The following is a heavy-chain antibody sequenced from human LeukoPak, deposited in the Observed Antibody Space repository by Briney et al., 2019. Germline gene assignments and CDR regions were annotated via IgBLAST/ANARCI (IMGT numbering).Heavy chain of an antibody. V-gene: IGHV1-2*02. Sequence: GASVKVSCKASGYTFTGYYLHWVRQAPGQGLEWMGWINPNSGGTNYAQKFQGRVTMTRDTSISTAYMELSRLRSDDTAVYYCARGPRRDGYNFDYWGQGTLVTVSS. CDR1: GYTFTGYY. J-gene: IGHJ4*02. D-gene: IGHD5-24*01. CDR2: INPNSGGT. CDR3: ARGPRRDGYNFDY.